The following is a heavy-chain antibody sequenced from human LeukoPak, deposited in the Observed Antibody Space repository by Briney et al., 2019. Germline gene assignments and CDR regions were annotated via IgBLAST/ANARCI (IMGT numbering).Heavy chain of an antibody. J-gene: IGHJ5*02. V-gene: IGHV4-39*02. CDR3: ACEARDPYNWFDP. D-gene: IGHD5-12*01. CDR2: IYYSGST. CDR1: GGSIRSSSFY. Sequence: SETLSLTCTVSGGSIRSSSFYWGWIRQPPGKGLEWIGSIYYSGSTYYNPSLKSRVTISVDTSKKHFSLKLSSVTAADTAVYYCACEARDPYNWFDPWGQGTLVTVSS.